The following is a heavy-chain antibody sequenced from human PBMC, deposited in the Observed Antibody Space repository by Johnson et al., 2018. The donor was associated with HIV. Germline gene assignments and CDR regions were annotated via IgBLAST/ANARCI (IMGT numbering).Heavy chain of an antibody. CDR1: GFTFDDYG. CDR2: INWNGGST. D-gene: IGHD6-13*01. V-gene: IGHV3-20*04. J-gene: IGHJ3*02. Sequence: VQLVESGGGVIRPGGSLRLSCATSGFTFDDYGMSWVRQAPGKGLEWVSGINWNGGSTGYADSVNGRFTISRDNAKNSLYLQMNSLRAEDTAVYYCAKSIAAAGTNGGTLDIWGQGTMVTVSS. CDR3: AKSIAAAGTNGGTLDI.